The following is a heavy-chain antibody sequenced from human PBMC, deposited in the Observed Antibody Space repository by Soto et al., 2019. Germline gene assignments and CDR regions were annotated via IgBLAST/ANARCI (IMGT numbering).Heavy chain of an antibody. V-gene: IGHV4-59*01. J-gene: IGHJ4*02. CDR1: GGSISSYY. CDR2: IYYSGST. CDR3: ARGTHYDSSGYSYYFDY. D-gene: IGHD3-22*01. Sequence: SETLSLTCTVSGGSISSYYWSWIRQPPGKGLEWIGYIYYSGSTNYNPSLKSRVTISVDTSKNQFSLKLSSVTAADTAVYYCARGTHYDSSGYSYYFDYWGQGTPVTVSS.